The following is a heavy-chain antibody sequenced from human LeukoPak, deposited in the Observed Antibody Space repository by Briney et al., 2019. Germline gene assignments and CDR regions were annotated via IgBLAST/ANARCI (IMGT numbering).Heavy chain of an antibody. CDR3: ARSYGSGSYYPFDY. Sequence: SVKVSCKASGGTFSSYAISWVRQAPGQGHEWMGGIIPIFGTANYAQKFQGRVTITTDESTSTAYMELSSLRSEDTAVYYCARSYGSGSYYPFDYWGQGTLVTVSS. J-gene: IGHJ4*02. CDR1: GGTFSSYA. V-gene: IGHV1-69*05. D-gene: IGHD3-10*01. CDR2: IIPIFGTA.